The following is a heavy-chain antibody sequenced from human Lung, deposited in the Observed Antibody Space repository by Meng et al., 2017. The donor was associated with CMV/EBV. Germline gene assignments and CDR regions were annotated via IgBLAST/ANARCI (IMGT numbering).Heavy chain of an antibody. D-gene: IGHD1-26*01. CDR1: CFTFSSYW. J-gene: IGHJ6*04. Sequence: SXAASCFTFSSYWMSWVRQAPGKGTEWVANIKQDGSEKYYVVSVKGRFTIYRDNAKNSLYLQMNSLRAEDTAVYYCARGMRVGANTYYNYGMDVXGKGXTVTVSS. CDR3: ARGMRVGANTYYNYGMDV. CDR2: IKQDGSEK. V-gene: IGHV3-7*01.